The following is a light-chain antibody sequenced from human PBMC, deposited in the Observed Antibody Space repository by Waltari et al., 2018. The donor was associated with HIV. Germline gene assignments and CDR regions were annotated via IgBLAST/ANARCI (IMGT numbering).Light chain of an antibody. CDR3: QQYGASPYT. CDR1: QSVSSSY. V-gene: IGKV3-20*01. CDR2: GAS. J-gene: IGKJ2*01. Sequence: EIALTQSPATLTLSPGERATLSCRARQSVSSSYLAWYQQKPGQAPRLLIYGASNRATDIPDRFSGSGSGTDFTLTISRLEPEDSAVYCCQQYGASPYTFGLGTKLEI.